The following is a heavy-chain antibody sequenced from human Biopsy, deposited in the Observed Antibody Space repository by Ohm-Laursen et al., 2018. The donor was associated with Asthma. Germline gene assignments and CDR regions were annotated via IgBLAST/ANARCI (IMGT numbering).Heavy chain of an antibody. CDR1: GYTFIHFA. Sequence: SVKVSCKASGYTFIHFAIHWVRQAPGQRLEWMGWINAGDGNTKYSQKLQGRVTITRDTSASTAYMDLRSLRSEDTAMYYCARAYYDFLTGQVNDAFALWGQGTMVTVSS. D-gene: IGHD3-9*01. V-gene: IGHV1-3*01. CDR3: ARAYYDFLTGQVNDAFAL. J-gene: IGHJ3*01. CDR2: INAGDGNT.